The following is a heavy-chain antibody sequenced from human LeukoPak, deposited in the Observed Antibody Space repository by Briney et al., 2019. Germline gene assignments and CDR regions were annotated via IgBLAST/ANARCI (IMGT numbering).Heavy chain of an antibody. Sequence: SSETLSLTCTVSGYSISSGYYWGWIRQPPGEGLEWIGSIYHGGSTYYNPSFKSRVTMSVDTSKNQFSLKLSSVTAADTAVYYCARDPGTPNWFDPWGQGTLVTVSS. CDR3: ARDPGTPNWFDP. CDR1: GYSISSGYY. CDR2: IYHGGST. D-gene: IGHD1-1*01. V-gene: IGHV4-38-2*02. J-gene: IGHJ5*02.